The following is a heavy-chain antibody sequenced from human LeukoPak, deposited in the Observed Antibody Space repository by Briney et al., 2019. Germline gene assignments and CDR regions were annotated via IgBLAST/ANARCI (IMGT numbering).Heavy chain of an antibody. CDR2: IYYSGST. V-gene: IGHV4-31*03. D-gene: IGHD2-15*01. CDR3: ARDRLTRESGGSSGDAFDI. Sequence: SQTLSLTCTVSGGSISSGGYYWSWIRQHPGKGPEWIGYIYYSGSTYYNPSLKSRVTISVDTSKNQFSLKLSSVTAADTAVYYCARDRLTRESGGSSGDAFDIWGQGTMVTVSS. J-gene: IGHJ3*02. CDR1: GGSISSGGYY.